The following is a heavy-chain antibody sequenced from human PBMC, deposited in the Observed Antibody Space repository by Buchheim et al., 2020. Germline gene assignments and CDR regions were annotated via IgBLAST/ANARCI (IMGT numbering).Heavy chain of an antibody. CDR1: GFTFSSYE. Sequence: EVQLVESGGGLVQPGGSLRLSCAASGFTFSSYEMNWVRQAPGEGLEWVSYISSSGSTIYYADSVKGRFTISRANAKNSLYLQMNSLRAEDTAVYYCARNSFGAAAGPTIVVVSYYFDYWGQGTL. CDR2: ISSSGSTI. D-gene: IGHD3-22*01. CDR3: ARNSFGAAAGPTIVVVSYYFDY. J-gene: IGHJ4*02. V-gene: IGHV3-48*03.